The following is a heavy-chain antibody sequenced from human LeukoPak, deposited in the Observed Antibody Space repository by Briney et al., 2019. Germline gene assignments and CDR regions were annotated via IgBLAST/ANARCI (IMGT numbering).Heavy chain of an antibody. Sequence: PGGSLRLSCAASGFTLSNYAMTWVRQAPGKGLEWVSSITGSGALTYYADSVKGRFTISRDNSKNTLYLQMNSLRAEDTAVYYCAKDHIVVVTAIPNFDYWGQGTLVTVSS. J-gene: IGHJ4*02. CDR1: GFTLSNYA. CDR3: AKDHIVVVTAIPNFDY. D-gene: IGHD2-21*02. V-gene: IGHV3-23*01. CDR2: ITGSGALT.